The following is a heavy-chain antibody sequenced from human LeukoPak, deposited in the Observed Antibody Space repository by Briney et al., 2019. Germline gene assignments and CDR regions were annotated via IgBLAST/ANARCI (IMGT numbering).Heavy chain of an antibody. CDR1: GFIFSSYA. CDR3: ARVRAARLIDY. D-gene: IGHD6-6*01. Sequence: GGSLRLSCAASGFIFSSYAMSWVRQAPGKGLEWVSAVSGGAGSTYYADSVKGRFTISRDNSKNTLYLQMNSLRAEDTAVYYCARVRAARLIDYWGQGTLVTVSS. CDR2: VSGGAGST. J-gene: IGHJ4*02. V-gene: IGHV3-23*01.